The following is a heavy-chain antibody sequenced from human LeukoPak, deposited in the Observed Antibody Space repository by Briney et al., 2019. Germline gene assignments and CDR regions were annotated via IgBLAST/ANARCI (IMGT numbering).Heavy chain of an antibody. V-gene: IGHV3-43*02. D-gene: IGHD6-13*01. Sequence: PGGSLRLSCAASGFTFDDYVMYWVRQSPGKGLEWVSLISGDGDSTYYADFVRGRFTMTRDNSKRSVYLQMNSLTTEDSALYYCAKESLAAAGFFDSWGQGTLVTVSS. CDR2: ISGDGDST. CDR3: AKESLAAAGFFDS. CDR1: GFTFDDYV. J-gene: IGHJ4*02.